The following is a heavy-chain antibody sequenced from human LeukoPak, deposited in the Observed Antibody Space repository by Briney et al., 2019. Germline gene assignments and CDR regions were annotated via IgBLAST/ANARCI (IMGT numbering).Heavy chain of an antibody. J-gene: IGHJ5*01. Sequence: SGGSLRLSCAASGLIVSSNFMTWVRQAPGKGLEWVAVIYGSDTTNYADSVKGRFTISRDNSKNTLYLQMNSLRVEDTALYYCARGRSSTSSYDSWGQGSLVTVSS. CDR1: GLIVSSNF. CDR3: ARGRSSTSSYDS. V-gene: IGHV3-53*01. CDR2: IYGSDTT. D-gene: IGHD2-2*01.